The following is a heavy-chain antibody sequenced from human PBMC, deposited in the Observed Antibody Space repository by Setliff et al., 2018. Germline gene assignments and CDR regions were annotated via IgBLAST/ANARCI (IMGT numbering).Heavy chain of an antibody. CDR2: INPSDGST. J-gene: IGHJ4*02. CDR1: GYTFTTYY. D-gene: IGHD1-26*01. CDR3: ARDRGSGSYFLRYFDY. V-gene: IGHV1-46*01. Sequence: VASVKVSCKASGYTFTTYYMHWVRQAPGQGLEWMGVINPSDGSTTYAQKFQGRVKMTRDTSTNTVYMQLSSLRSEDTAVYYCARDRGSGSYFLRYFDYWGQGTLVTVSS.